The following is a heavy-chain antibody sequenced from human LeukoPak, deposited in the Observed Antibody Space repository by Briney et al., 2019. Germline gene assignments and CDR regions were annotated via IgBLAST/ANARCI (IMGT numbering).Heavy chain of an antibody. CDR2: IYPGDSDN. D-gene: IGHD6-13*01. V-gene: IGHV5-51*01. Sequence: GEPLKISGKASGSSFTSYWSGWARQMPGKGLEWMGIIYPGDSDNRYSPSFQGQATISADTSISTAYLQWSSLKASDTAMYYCARHQEPGVAAAGTDSWGQGELVT. J-gene: IGHJ5*01. CDR3: ARHQEPGVAAAGTDS. CDR1: GSSFTSYW.